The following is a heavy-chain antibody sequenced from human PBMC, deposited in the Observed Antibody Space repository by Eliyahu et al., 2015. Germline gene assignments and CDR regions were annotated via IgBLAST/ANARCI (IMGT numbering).Heavy chain of an antibody. CDR1: GFTFSNYG. D-gene: IGHD3-22*01. Sequence: EVQLLESGGGLVQPGGSLRLSCAASGFTFSNYGMSWVRQAPGKGLEWVSAISGSGGNTYYADSVKGRFTISRDNSKNTLYLQMNSLRAEDTAVYYCAKARYDSSGYLLDYWGQGTLVTVSS. J-gene: IGHJ4*02. CDR2: ISGSGGNT. CDR3: AKARYDSSGYLLDY. V-gene: IGHV3-23*01.